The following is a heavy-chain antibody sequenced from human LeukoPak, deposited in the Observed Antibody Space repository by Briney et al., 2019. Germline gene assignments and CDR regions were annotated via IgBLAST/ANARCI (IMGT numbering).Heavy chain of an antibody. CDR1: GGSISRYS. J-gene: IGHJ4*02. CDR3: ASARMTTVTEFDY. D-gene: IGHD4-17*01. V-gene: IGHV4-59*01. Sequence: PETLSLTCTDSGGSISRYSWSWVRQPPGKGLGWMGHIYYSGSTNYNPSLKSRVTISVDTSKNQFSLKLRAVTAADTAVYYCASARMTTVTEFDYWGQGTLVTVSS. CDR2: IYYSGST.